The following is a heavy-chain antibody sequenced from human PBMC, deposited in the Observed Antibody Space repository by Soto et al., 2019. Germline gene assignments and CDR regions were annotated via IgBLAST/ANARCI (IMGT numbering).Heavy chain of an antibody. Sequence: SETLSLTCTVSGGSISRSSYYWGWIRQPPGKGLEWIGSIYYSGSTYYRPSLKSRVTTSVDTSKNQFSLKLSSVTAADTAVYYCARQVPAAIRLGWFDPWGQGTLVTVSS. D-gene: IGHD2-2*02. CDR2: IYYSGST. J-gene: IGHJ5*02. CDR1: GGSISRSSYY. V-gene: IGHV4-39*01. CDR3: ARQVPAAIRLGWFDP.